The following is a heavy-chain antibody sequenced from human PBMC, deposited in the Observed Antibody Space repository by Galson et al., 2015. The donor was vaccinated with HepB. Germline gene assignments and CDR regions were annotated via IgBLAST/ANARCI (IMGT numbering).Heavy chain of an antibody. CDR2: ISSSGDTI. CDR1: GFTFSDYY. J-gene: IGHJ6*03. V-gene: IGHV3-11*01. D-gene: IGHD4/OR15-4a*01. CDR3: ARDPHYGARYYYYYSMDV. Sequence: SLRLSCAASGFTFSDYYMTWVRQAPGKGLEWISYISSSGDTIYYADSVKGRFTISRDNSWNSLYLQMNSLRAEDTAVYYCARDPHYGARYYYYYSMDVWGKGATVTVSS.